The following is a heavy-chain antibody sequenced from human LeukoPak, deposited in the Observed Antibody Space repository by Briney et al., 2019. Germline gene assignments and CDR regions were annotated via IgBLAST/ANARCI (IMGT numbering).Heavy chain of an antibody. V-gene: IGHV3-53*05. J-gene: IGHJ4*02. CDR3: AKDIPGAASGY. Sequence: GGSLRLSCAASGFTVSSNYMSWVRQAPGKGLEWVSVIYSGGSTYYADSVKGRFTISRDNSKNTLYLQMNSLRAEDTAVYYCAKDIPGAASGYWGQGTLVTVSS. CDR1: GFTVSSNY. D-gene: IGHD2-21*01. CDR2: IYSGGST.